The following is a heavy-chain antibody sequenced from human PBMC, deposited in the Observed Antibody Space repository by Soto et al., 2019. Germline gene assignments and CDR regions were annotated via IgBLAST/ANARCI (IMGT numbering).Heavy chain of an antibody. V-gene: IGHV3-48*01. CDR2: INSYSNTK. CDR1: GFTFSDFS. J-gene: IGHJ4*02. CDR3: VRDRGTLPLFGYPVLHDH. D-gene: IGHD2-15*01. Sequence: EVQLVESGGGLVKPGGSLRLSCLAAGFTFSDFSMHWVRQAPGKGLEWVSYINSYSNTKYYADSVRGRFFISRDNAKSSLFLQMSALRAEDTAVYYCVRDRGTLPLFGYPVLHDHWVQGTMVTVSS.